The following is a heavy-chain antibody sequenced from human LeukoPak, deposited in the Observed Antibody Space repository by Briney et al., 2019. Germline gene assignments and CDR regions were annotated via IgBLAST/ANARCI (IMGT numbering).Heavy chain of an antibody. CDR3: ARSIYGVGPFDY. Sequence: SETLSLPCTVSGGSISNYYWGWIRQPPGRGLEWIGNIYHSGSTYYNPSLKSRVSISVDTSKNQFSLKLSSVTAADTAVYYCARSIYGVGPFDYWGQGTLVTVFS. V-gene: IGHV4-59*04. J-gene: IGHJ4*02. CDR2: IYHSGST. D-gene: IGHD6-6*01. CDR1: GGSISNYY.